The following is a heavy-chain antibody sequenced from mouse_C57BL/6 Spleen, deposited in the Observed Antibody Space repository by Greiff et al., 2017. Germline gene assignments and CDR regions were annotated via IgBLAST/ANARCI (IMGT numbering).Heavy chain of an antibody. CDR3: ARVKSTMVTTGFAY. V-gene: IGHV1-64*01. J-gene: IGHJ3*01. CDR2: IHPNSGST. CDR1: GYTFTSYW. D-gene: IGHD2-2*01. Sequence: QVQLQQPGAELVKPGASVKLSCKASGYTFTSYWMHWVKQRPGQGLEWIGMIHPNSGSTNYNEKFKSKATLTVDKSSSTAYMQLSSLTSEDSAVYYCARVKSTMVTTGFAYWGQGTLVTVSA.